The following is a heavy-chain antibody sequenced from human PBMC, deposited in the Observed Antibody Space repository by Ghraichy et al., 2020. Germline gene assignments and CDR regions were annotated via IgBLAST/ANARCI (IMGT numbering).Heavy chain of an antibody. J-gene: IGHJ4*02. CDR1: GFTFSNYV. Sequence: LSLTCATSGFTFSNYVMSWVRQAPGKGLEWVSGISDRGRTTYYAGSVKGRFTISRDNSQNTLYLQMNSLRAEDTAVFYCAKRVLGGYGSGSPMGMTFDSWGQGILVTVSS. CDR3: AKRVLGGYGSGSPMGMTFDS. CDR2: ISDRGRTT. D-gene: IGHD3-10*01. V-gene: IGHV3-23*01.